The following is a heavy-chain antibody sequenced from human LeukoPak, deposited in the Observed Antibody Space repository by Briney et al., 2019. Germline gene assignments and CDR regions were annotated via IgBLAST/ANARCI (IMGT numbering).Heavy chain of an antibody. V-gene: IGHV4-34*01. J-gene: IGHJ4*02. CDR2: INHSGST. CDR1: GGSFSGYY. Sequence: PSETLSLTCAVYGGSFSGYYWSWIRQPPGKGLEWIGEINHSGSTNYNPSLKSRVTISVDTSKNQFSLKLSSVTAADTAVYYCARTPTTVVTPHFDYWGQGTLVTVSS. CDR3: ARTPTTVVTPHFDY. D-gene: IGHD4-23*01.